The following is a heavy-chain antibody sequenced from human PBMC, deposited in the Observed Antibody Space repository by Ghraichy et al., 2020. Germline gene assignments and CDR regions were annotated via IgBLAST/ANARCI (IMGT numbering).Heavy chain of an antibody. CDR1: GFTFRSHG. V-gene: IGHV3-33*01. Sequence: GGSLRLSCGASGFTFRSHGMHWVRQAPGKGLEWVAVIWFDGSNTNYAQSVKGRFTISRDNSKNTLYIQMNNLRAEDTAVYYCARGPAGTTTSCFGSVFTFEIGSPETIVTFTS. J-gene: IGHJ3*02. CDR2: IWFDGSNT. CDR3: ARGPAGTTTSCFGSVFTFEI. D-gene: IGHD2-2*01.